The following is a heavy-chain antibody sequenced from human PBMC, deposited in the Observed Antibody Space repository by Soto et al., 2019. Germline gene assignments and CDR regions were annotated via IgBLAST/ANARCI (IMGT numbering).Heavy chain of an antibody. Sequence: GGSLRLSCAASGFTFSSYGMHWVRQAPGKGLEWVAVISYDGSNKYYADSVKGRFTVSRDNSKNTLYLQMNSLRAEDTAVYYCAKDRATVVTGFDYWGQGTLVTVSS. CDR1: GFTFSSYG. CDR3: AKDRATVVTGFDY. D-gene: IGHD4-17*01. J-gene: IGHJ4*02. CDR2: ISYDGSNK. V-gene: IGHV3-30*18.